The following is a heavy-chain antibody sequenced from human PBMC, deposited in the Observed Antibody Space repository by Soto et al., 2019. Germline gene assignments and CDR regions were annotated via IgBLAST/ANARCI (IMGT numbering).Heavy chain of an antibody. CDR1: GGSISSSSYY. V-gene: IGHV4-39*01. Sequence: PSETLSLTCTVSGGSISSSSYYWGWIRQPPGKGLEWIGSIYYSGSTYYNPSLKSRVTISVDTSKNQFSLKLSSVTAADTAVYYCASGSGYCSSTSCYPYIGDDYWGQGTLVTVSS. CDR3: ASGSGYCSSTSCYPYIGDDY. J-gene: IGHJ4*02. CDR2: IYYSGST. D-gene: IGHD2-2*01.